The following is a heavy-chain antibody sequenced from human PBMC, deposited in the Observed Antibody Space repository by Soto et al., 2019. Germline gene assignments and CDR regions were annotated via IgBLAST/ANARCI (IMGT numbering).Heavy chain of an antibody. J-gene: IGHJ4*02. CDR3: ARGWVEGLSRQPPSDF. CDR2: INSDGSAT. V-gene: IGHV3-74*01. D-gene: IGHD3-3*01. CDR1: GFTFNTHW. Sequence: EVHLVESGGGLVQPGGSLRLSCAASGFTFNTHWMHWVRQAPGKGLVWVSRINSDGSATSHAESVKGRSTISRDNAKNTLYLHMNSLRAEDSAVYYCARGWVEGLSRQPPSDFWGQGTLVTVSS.